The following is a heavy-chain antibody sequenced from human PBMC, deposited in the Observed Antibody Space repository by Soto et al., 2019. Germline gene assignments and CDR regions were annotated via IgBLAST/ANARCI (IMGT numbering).Heavy chain of an antibody. CDR3: ARVYRVGARNTYGMDV. Sequence: EVQLVESGGGLVQPGGSLRLSCAASGFTFGSYSMNWVRQAPGKGLEWVSYISSSSSTIYYADSVKGRFTISRDNAKNSLYLQMNSLRDEDTAVYYCARVYRVGARNTYGMDVWGQGTTVTVSS. CDR2: ISSSSSTI. J-gene: IGHJ6*02. V-gene: IGHV3-48*02. D-gene: IGHD3-3*01. CDR1: GFTFGSYS.